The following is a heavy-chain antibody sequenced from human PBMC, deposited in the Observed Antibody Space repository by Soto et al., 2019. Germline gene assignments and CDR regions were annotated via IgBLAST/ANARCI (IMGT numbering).Heavy chain of an antibody. CDR1: GDSISSSSW. CDR2: IYHTGNT. J-gene: IGHJ6*02. D-gene: IGHD3-10*01. Sequence: SETLSLTCAVSGDSISSSSWWSWVRQPPGKGLEWIGEIYHTGNTNYNPSLESRVTMSVDKSKTSFSLRLSSVTAADTAVYYCARGGLTMVRGAGGGLDVWDQGTTVTVSS. V-gene: IGHV4-4*02. CDR3: ARGGLTMVRGAGGGLDV.